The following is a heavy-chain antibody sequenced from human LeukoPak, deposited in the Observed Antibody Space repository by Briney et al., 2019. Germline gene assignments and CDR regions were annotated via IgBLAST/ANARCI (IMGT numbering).Heavy chain of an antibody. J-gene: IGHJ6*02. Sequence: SETLSLTCTVSGGSVSSGSYYWGWIRQPPGKGLEWIGYIYYSGSTNYNPSLKSRVTISVDTSKNQFSLKLSSVTAADTAVYYCARDRNRGSYMGYYYYGMDVWGQGTTVTVSS. CDR3: ARDRNRGSYMGYYYYGMDV. CDR1: GGSVSSGSYY. CDR2: IYYSGST. V-gene: IGHV4-61*01. D-gene: IGHD3-3*01.